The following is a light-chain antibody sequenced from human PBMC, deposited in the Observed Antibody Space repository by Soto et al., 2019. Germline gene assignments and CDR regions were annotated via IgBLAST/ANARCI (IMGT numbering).Light chain of an antibody. Sequence: QSVLTQPPSASGTPGQRVTISCSGSNSNIGSHTVNWYQQFPGTAPKLLMYSNNRRPSGVPDRFSGSKSGTSASLAISGLQSEDEADYYCSVWDDSLNGGVFGGGTKLTVL. J-gene: IGLJ3*02. CDR1: NSNIGSHT. CDR2: SNN. CDR3: SVWDDSLNGGV. V-gene: IGLV1-44*01.